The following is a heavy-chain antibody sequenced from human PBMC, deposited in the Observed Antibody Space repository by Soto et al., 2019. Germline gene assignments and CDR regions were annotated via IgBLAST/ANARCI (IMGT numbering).Heavy chain of an antibody. CDR2: IYSGGST. Sequence: EVQLVETGGGLIQPGGSLRLSCAASGFTVSSNYMSWVRQAPGKGLEWVSVIYSGGSTYYADSVKGRFTISRDNSKNTLYLQMNSLRAEDTAVYYCARESAYGSGSYGYYYGMDVWGQGTTVTVSS. D-gene: IGHD3-10*01. CDR3: ARESAYGSGSYGYYYGMDV. CDR1: GFTVSSNY. V-gene: IGHV3-53*02. J-gene: IGHJ6*02.